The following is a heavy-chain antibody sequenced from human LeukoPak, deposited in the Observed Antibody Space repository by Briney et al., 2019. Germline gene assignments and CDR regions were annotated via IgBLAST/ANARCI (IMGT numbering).Heavy chain of an antibody. CDR3: AKDIGYYDFWSGPIPIDY. CDR2: ISGSGGST. Sequence: PGGSLRLSCAASGFTFSSYAMSWVRQAPGKGLEWVSAISGSGGSTYYADSVKGRFTISRDNSKNTLYLQMNSLRAEDTAAYYCAKDIGYYDFWSGPIPIDYWGQGTLVTVSS. V-gene: IGHV3-23*01. D-gene: IGHD3-3*01. J-gene: IGHJ4*02. CDR1: GFTFSSYA.